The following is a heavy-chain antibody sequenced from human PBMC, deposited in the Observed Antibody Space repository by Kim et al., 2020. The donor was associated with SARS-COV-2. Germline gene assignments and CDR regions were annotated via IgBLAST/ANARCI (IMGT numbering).Heavy chain of an antibody. D-gene: IGHD3-3*01. CDR2: IYYSGST. V-gene: IGHV4-59*01. Sequence: SETLSLTCTVSGGSISSYYWSWIRQPPGKGLEWIGYIYYSGSTNYNPSLKSRVTISVDTSKNQFSLKLSSVTAADTAVYYCARERGDYDFWSGYYYGMDVWGQGTTVTVSS. CDR3: ARERGDYDFWSGYYYGMDV. CDR1: GGSISSYY. J-gene: IGHJ6*02.